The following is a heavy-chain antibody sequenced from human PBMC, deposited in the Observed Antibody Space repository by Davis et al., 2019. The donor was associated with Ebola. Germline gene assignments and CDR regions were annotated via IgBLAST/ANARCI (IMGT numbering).Heavy chain of an antibody. CDR3: ARQHTVVTETDAFDI. V-gene: IGHV1-2*02. D-gene: IGHD4-23*01. J-gene: IGHJ3*02. Sequence: ASVKVSCKASGYTFVAYYMHWVRQAPGQGLEWMGWINPNSGGANYAQKFQGRVTMTRDTSISTGYMELSRLRSDDTAVYYCARQHTVVTETDAFDIWGRGTMVTVSS. CDR2: INPNSGGA. CDR1: GYTFVAYY.